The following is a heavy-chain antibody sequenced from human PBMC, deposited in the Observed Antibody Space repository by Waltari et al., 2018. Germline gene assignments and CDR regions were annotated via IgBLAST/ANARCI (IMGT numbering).Heavy chain of an antibody. CDR2: LTPSSGNT. J-gene: IGHJ4*02. CDR1: GYTFTNSD. V-gene: IGHV1-8*03. D-gene: IGHD2-15*01. CDR3: VVGGGY. Sequence: QVQLVQSGAEVKKPGASVRVSCKASGYTFTNSDINWGRQATGQGLEWMAWLTPSSGNTGYAQKLQGRVTVTRTTSISTAYLELSSLRSDDTAVYYCVVGGGYWGQGTLVTVSS.